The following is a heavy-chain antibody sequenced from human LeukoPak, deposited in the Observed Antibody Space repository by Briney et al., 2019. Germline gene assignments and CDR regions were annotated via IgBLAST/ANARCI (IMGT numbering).Heavy chain of an antibody. CDR3: ARDRNTDFWSGYYTNYFDY. Sequence: PGGSLRLSCAASGFTFSTYYMNWVRQAPGKGLEWVANIKQDGSEKYYVGSVKGRFTISRDNAKNSLYLQMNSLRAEDAAVYYCARDRNTDFWSGYYTNYFDYWGQGTLVTVSS. CDR2: IKQDGSEK. V-gene: IGHV3-7*01. CDR1: GFTFSTYY. J-gene: IGHJ4*02. D-gene: IGHD3-3*01.